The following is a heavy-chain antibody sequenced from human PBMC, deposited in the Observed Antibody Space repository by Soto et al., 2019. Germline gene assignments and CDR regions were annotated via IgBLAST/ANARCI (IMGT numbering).Heavy chain of an antibody. Sequence: GGSLRLSCAASGFTFSRYWMSWVRQAPGKGLEWVAHIKEHGSEMFYADSVKGRFTISRDNSKNTLYLQMSSLRAEDTAVYYCAKGVAVAGTPRPLDYWGQGTLVTVSS. CDR1: GFTFSRYW. CDR3: AKGVAVAGTPRPLDY. CDR2: IKEHGSEM. J-gene: IGHJ4*02. D-gene: IGHD6-19*01. V-gene: IGHV3-7*01.